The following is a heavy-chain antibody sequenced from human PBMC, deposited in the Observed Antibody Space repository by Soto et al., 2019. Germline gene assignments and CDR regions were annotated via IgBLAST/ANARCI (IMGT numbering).Heavy chain of an antibody. Sequence: PGESLKISCAASGFTFSSYAMSWVRQAPGKGLEWVSAISGSGGSTYYADSVKGRFTISRDNSKNTLYLQMNSLRAEDTAVYYCAKDGGWITIFGVAENYYYYGMDVWGQGTTVTVSS. D-gene: IGHD3-3*01. CDR3: AKDGGWITIFGVAENYYYYGMDV. CDR2: ISGSGGST. CDR1: GFTFSSYA. J-gene: IGHJ6*02. V-gene: IGHV3-23*01.